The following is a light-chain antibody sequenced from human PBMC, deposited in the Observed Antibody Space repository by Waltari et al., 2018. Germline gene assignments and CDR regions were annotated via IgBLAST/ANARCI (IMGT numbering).Light chain of an antibody. CDR1: QSVGSSS. CDR3: QQHGTLPAT. CDR2: RAS. J-gene: IGKJ1*01. Sequence: IVLTQSPGTASLSPGARVTLSCRASQSVGSSSLAWYQQKPGQAPRLVIHRASRRATGIPDRFSGSGSGTDFSLTISRLEPEDFAVYYCQQHGTLPATFGQGTKVEIK. V-gene: IGKV3-20*01.